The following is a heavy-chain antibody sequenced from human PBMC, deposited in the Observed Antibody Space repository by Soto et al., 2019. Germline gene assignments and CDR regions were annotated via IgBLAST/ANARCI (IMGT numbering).Heavy chain of an antibody. D-gene: IGHD1-26*01. CDR1: GFAFSIYW. CDR2: IKQDGSEK. J-gene: IGHJ4*02. Sequence: PGGSLRLSCAASGFAFSIYWMSWVRQSPGKGLEWVANIKQDGSEKYYVDSVKGRFTISRDNAKNSLYLQMNSLRAEATDVYYCARDIRPRLGAFDYWGQGNRVTVSS. CDR3: ARDIRPRLGAFDY. V-gene: IGHV3-7*01.